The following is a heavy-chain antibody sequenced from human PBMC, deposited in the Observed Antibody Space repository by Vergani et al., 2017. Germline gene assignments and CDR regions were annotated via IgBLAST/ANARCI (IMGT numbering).Heavy chain of an antibody. CDR2: IYYSGST. J-gene: IGHJ6*02. D-gene: IGHD5-18*01. CDR1: GGSISSHY. CDR3: AREKVYSYGPGYYYGMDV. V-gene: IGHV4-59*11. Sequence: QVQLQESGPGLVKPSETLSLTCTVSGGSISSHYWSWIRQPPGKGLEWIGYIYYSGSTNYNPSLKRRVTISVDTSKNQFSLKLSSVTAADTAVYYCAREKVYSYGPGYYYGMDVWGQGTTVTVSS.